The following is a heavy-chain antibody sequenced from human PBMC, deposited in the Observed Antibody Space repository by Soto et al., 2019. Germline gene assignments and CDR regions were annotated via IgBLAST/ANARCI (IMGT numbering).Heavy chain of an antibody. CDR2: IDPSDSHT. D-gene: IGHD2-15*01. CDR3: ARQGGYCSGGSCYGYWFDP. CDR1: GYSFTSYW. V-gene: IGHV5-10-1*01. J-gene: IGHJ5*02. Sequence: GESLKISCKGSGYSFTSYWISWVRQMPGKGLEWMGRIDPSDSHTNYSPSFQGHVTISADKSISTAYLQWSSLKASDTAMYYCARQGGYCSGGSCYGYWFDPWGQGTLVPVSS.